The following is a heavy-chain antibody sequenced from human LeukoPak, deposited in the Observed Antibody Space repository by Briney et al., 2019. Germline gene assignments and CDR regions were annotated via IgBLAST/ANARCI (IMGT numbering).Heavy chain of an antibody. D-gene: IGHD2-2*01. CDR3: AGRAEVRAYYFDY. CDR2: IYYSGST. Sequence: SQTLSLTCTVSCDSISSGDYYWSWIRQPPGKGLEWIGYIYYSGSTYYNPSLKSRVTISVDTSKNQFSLKLSSVTAADTAVYYCAGRAEVRAYYFDYWGQGTLVTVSS. V-gene: IGHV4-30-4*08. J-gene: IGHJ4*02. CDR1: CDSISSGDYY.